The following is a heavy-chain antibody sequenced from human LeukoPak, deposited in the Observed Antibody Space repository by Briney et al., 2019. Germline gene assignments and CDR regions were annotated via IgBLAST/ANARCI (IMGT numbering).Heavy chain of an antibody. CDR1: GFTFSSYE. V-gene: IGHV3-48*03. J-gene: IGHJ4*02. CDR3: AKEDSSSYTFDY. CDR2: ISSSGSTI. Sequence: GGSLRLSCAASGFTFSSYEMNWVRQAPGKGREWVSYISSSGSTIYYADSVRGRFTISRDNAKNSLYLQMNSLRAEDTAVYYCAKEDSSSYTFDYWGQGTLVTVSS. D-gene: IGHD6-6*01.